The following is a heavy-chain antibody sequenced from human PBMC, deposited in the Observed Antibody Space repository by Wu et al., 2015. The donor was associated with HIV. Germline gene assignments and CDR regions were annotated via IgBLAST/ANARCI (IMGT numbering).Heavy chain of an antibody. CDR3: GRDEGGNYPGAFDY. V-gene: IGHV1-46*03. Sequence: QVQMVQSGAEVKKPGASVKVSCKTSGFTFTNDYFHWVRQAPGQGLEWMGIINPSGDSTNYAQKFQGRVTMTRDTSTSTVYMELSSLKSEDTAVYYCGRDEGGNYPGAFDYWDQGTLVTVSS. D-gene: IGHD1-26*01. CDR1: GFTFTNDY. CDR2: INPSGDST. J-gene: IGHJ4*02.